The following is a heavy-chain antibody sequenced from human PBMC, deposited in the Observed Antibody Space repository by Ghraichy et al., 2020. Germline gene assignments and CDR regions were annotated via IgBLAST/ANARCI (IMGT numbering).Heavy chain of an antibody. J-gene: IGHJ4*02. CDR2: ISGSGGHT. CDR1: GFTFSNFA. D-gene: IGHD6-13*01. V-gene: IGHV3-23*01. Sequence: GGSLRLSCAASGFTFSNFAMSWVRQAPGKGLEWVSGISGSGGHTYYADSVKGRFTISRDNSKNTLFLQVNSLRADDTAVYYCAKVVASSWYDDYWGQGTLVTVSS. CDR3: AKVVASSWYDDY.